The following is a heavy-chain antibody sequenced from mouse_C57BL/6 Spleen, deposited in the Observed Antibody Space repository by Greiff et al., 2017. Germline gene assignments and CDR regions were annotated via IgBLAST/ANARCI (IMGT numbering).Heavy chain of an antibody. D-gene: IGHD1-1*01. J-gene: IGHJ1*03. CDR2: IYPGDGDT. V-gene: IGHV1-82*01. CDR1: GYAFSSSW. CDR3: AKYGTTVVATRHFDV. Sequence: QVQLQQPGPELVKPGASVKISCKASGYAFSSSWMNWVKQRPGKGLEWIGRIYPGDGDTNYNGKFKGKATLTADKSSSPAYMQLSSLTSEDSAVYVGAKYGTTVVATRHFDVWGTGTTVTGSA.